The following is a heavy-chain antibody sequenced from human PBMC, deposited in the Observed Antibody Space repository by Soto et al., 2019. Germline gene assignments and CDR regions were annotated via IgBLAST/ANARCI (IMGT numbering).Heavy chain of an antibody. CDR1: GFTFSSYA. CDR3: TNDTDIVVVVASCFDY. D-gene: IGHD2-15*01. J-gene: IGHJ4*02. CDR2: ISGSGGST. V-gene: IGHV3-23*01. Sequence: EVQLLESGGGLVQPGGSLRLSCAASGFTFSSYAMSWVRQATGRVREWVSAISGSGGSTYYADSVKGRFTISRDNPKNTLYLEVNSLGPEDTAVHDCTNDTDIVVVVASCFDYWGQGTLVPLSS.